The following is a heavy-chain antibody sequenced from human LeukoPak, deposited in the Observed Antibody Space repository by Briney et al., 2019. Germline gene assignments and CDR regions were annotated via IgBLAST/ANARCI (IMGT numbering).Heavy chain of an antibody. Sequence: PSETLSLTCTVSGGSISSYYWSWIRQPPGKGLEWIGYIYYSGSTNYSPSLKSRVTISVDTSKNQFSLKLSSVTAADTAVYYCARWDDYSIVFDYWGQGTLVAVSS. V-gene: IGHV4-59*01. CDR1: GGSISSYY. J-gene: IGHJ4*02. CDR3: ARWDDYSIVFDY. D-gene: IGHD4-11*01. CDR2: IYYSGST.